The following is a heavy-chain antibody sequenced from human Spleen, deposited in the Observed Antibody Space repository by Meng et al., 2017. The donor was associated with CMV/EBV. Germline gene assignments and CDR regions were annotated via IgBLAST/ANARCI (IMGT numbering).Heavy chain of an antibody. J-gene: IGHJ5*02. CDR2: ISGDGGDT. Sequence: GESLKISCAASGVSEFPFSTYAMHWVRQAPGKGLECVSAISGDGGDTYYADSVKGRFTISRDNSKNTLYLQMGSLRGEDMAVYYCARAGDKARGRGYKEFDPWGQGTLVTVSS. CDR3: ARAGDKARGRGYKEFDP. CDR1: GVSEFPFSTYA. V-gene: IGHV3-64*02. D-gene: IGHD5-24*01.